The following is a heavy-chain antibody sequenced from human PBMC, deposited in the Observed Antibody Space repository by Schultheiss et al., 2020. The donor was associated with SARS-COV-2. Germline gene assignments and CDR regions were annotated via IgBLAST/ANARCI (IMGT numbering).Heavy chain of an antibody. CDR2: ISSSSSYI. J-gene: IGHJ6*02. D-gene: IGHD6-19*01. V-gene: IGHV3-21*01. Sequence: GGSLRLSCAASGFTFSSYSMNWVRQAPGKGLEWVSSISSSSSYIYYAGSVKGRFTISRDNAKNSLYLQMNSLRAEDTAVYYCARDPPYSSGWYGLATGYYGMDVWGQGTTVTVSS. CDR1: GFTFSSYS. CDR3: ARDPPYSSGWYGLATGYYGMDV.